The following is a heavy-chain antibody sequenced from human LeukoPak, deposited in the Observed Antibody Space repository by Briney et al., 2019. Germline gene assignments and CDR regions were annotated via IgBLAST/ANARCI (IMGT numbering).Heavy chain of an antibody. CDR3: ARQTGSGLFILP. CDR2: IYYGGST. D-gene: IGHD3/OR15-3a*01. Sequence: SETLSLTCTVSGGSISRSRYYWGWIRQPPGTGLEWIGSIYYGGSTYYSPSLKSRVTISVDTSKNQFSLKLTSVTAADTAVYYCARQTGSGLFILPGGQGTLVTVSS. V-gene: IGHV4-39*01. CDR1: GGSISRSRYY. J-gene: IGHJ4*02.